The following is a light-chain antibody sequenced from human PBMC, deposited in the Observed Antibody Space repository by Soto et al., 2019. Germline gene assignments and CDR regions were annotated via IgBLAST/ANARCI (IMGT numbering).Light chain of an antibody. CDR1: QSVSSSY. V-gene: IGKV3-20*01. Sequence: EIVLTQSPGTLSLSPGERATLSCRASQSVSSSYLAWYQQKPGQAPRLLIYGASSRATGIPERFSGSGSGTDFTLTISRREPEDFAVYYCQQYVSSPGTFGQGTKLEIK. J-gene: IGKJ2*01. CDR2: GAS. CDR3: QQYVSSPGT.